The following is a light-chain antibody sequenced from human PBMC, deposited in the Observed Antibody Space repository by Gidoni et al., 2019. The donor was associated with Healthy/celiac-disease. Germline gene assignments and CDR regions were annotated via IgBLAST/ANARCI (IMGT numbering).Light chain of an antibody. J-gene: IGKJ1*01. CDR1: QSVSSY. CDR3: QQRSNWPWT. CDR2: DAS. Sequence: EIVLTQSPATLSLSPGERATLYCRASQSVSSYLAWYQQKPGQAPRLLIYDASNRAPGIPARFSGSGSGTDFTLTISSLEPEDFAVYYCQQRSNWPWTFGQGTKVEIK. V-gene: IGKV3-11*01.